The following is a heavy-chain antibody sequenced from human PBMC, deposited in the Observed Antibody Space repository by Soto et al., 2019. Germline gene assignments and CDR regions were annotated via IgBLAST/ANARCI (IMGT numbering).Heavy chain of an antibody. J-gene: IGHJ4*02. CDR1: GYTFTSYG. CDR3: ARDTGYSSSWYYAY. Sequence: QVQLVQSGAEVKKPGASVKVSCKASGYTFTSYGISWVRQAPGQGLEWMGWISAYNGNTNYAQKLQGRVTMTTDPSSRTAYRELRSLRSDDTAVYYCARDTGYSSSWYYAYWGQGTLVTVSS. CDR2: ISAYNGNT. D-gene: IGHD6-13*01. V-gene: IGHV1-18*04.